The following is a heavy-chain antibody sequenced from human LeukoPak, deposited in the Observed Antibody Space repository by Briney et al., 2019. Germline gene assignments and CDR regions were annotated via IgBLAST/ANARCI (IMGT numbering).Heavy chain of an antibody. CDR1: GFTFSSYW. D-gene: IGHD1-26*01. CDR2: MNIDGREK. Sequence: SGGSLRLSCAASGFTFSSYWMGWVSQAPGKGLEWVANMNIDGREKYYADSAKGRFTISRDNARNSVYLQMNSLRVEDTAVYYCARDPVEWELLLDYWGQGTLVTVSS. J-gene: IGHJ4*02. CDR3: ARDPVEWELLLDY. V-gene: IGHV3-7*01.